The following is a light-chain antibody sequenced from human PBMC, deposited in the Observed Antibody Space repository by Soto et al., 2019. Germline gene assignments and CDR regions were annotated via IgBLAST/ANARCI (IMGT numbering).Light chain of an antibody. Sequence: DIQMTQSPSTLSASVGDRVTITCRASQSISSWLAWYQQKPGKVPKLLIYDASSLESGVPSRFSGGGSGTEFTLTISSLQSEDFATYYCQHYNSYSEAFGQGTKVDIK. CDR3: QHYNSYSEA. V-gene: IGKV1-5*01. J-gene: IGKJ1*01. CDR2: DAS. CDR1: QSISSW.